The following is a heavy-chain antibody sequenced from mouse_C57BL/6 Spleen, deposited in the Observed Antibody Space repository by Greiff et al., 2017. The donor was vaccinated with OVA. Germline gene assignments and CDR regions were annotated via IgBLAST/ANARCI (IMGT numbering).Heavy chain of an antibody. Sequence: QVQLQQSGAELARPGASVKLSCKASGYTLTSYGISWVKQRTGQGLEWIGEIYPRSGNTYYNEKFKGKATLTADKSSSTAYMELRSLTSEDSAVYFCARSVEDWYFDVWGTGTTVTVSS. CDR3: ARSVEDWYFDV. J-gene: IGHJ1*03. CDR2: IYPRSGNT. V-gene: IGHV1-81*01. CDR1: GYTLTSYG.